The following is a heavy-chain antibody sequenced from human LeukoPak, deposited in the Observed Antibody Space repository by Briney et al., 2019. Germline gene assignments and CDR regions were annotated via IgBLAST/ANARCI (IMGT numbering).Heavy chain of an antibody. V-gene: IGHV4-30-4*08. D-gene: IGHD3-3*01. CDR1: GGSISSGDYY. J-gene: IGHJ4*02. Sequence: SETLSLTCIVSGGSISSGDYYWSWIRQPPGKGLEWIGHIYYSGTTYYNPSLKSRVTISVDTSKNQFSLKLSSVTAADTAVYYWARASGRFLEWLSFDYWGQGTLVTVSS. CDR2: IYYSGTT. CDR3: ARASGRFLEWLSFDY.